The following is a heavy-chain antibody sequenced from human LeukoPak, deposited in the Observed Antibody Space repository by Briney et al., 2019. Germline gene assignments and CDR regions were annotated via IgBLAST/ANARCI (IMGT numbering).Heavy chain of an antibody. V-gene: IGHV3-11*01. D-gene: IGHD3-22*01. Sequence: GGSLRLSCAASGFTFSDYYMSWIRQAPGKGLEWVSYISSSGSTIYYADSVKGRFTISRDNAKNSLYLQMNSLRAEDTAVYYCAREVPITMIIPRDDHTIWGQGTLVTVSS. CDR1: GFTFSDYY. CDR2: ISSSGSTI. J-gene: IGHJ4*02. CDR3: AREVPITMIIPRDDHTI.